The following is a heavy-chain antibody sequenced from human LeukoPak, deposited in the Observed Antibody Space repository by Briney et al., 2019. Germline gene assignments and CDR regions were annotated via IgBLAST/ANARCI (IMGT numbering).Heavy chain of an antibody. J-gene: IGHJ4*02. CDR3: ARASQQWLVPYYFDY. CDR2: IIPIFGTA. V-gene: IGHV1-69*01. D-gene: IGHD6-19*01. Sequence: GASVKVSCKASGGTFSSYAISWVRQAPGQGLEWMGGIIPIFGTANYAQKFQGRVTITADESTSTAYMELSSLRSEDTAVYYCARASQQWLVPYYFDYWGQGTLVTVSS. CDR1: GGTFSSYA.